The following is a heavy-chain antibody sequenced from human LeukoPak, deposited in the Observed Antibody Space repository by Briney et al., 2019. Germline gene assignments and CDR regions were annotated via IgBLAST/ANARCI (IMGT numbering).Heavy chain of an antibody. CDR2: IYPGDSDT. CDR3: ARLGVGATSFDY. CDR1: GYSFSTYW. J-gene: IGHJ4*02. D-gene: IGHD1-26*01. Sequence: LGESLKISCKGSGYSFSTYWIGWVRQMPGKGLEWMGIIYPGDSDTRYSPSFQGQVTISADRSSSTAYLQWSSLKPSDTAMYYCARLGVGATSFDYWGQGTLVTVSS. V-gene: IGHV5-51*01.